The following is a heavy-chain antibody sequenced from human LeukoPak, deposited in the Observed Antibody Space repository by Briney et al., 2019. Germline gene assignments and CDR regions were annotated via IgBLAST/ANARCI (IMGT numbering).Heavy chain of an antibody. J-gene: IGHJ3*01. V-gene: IGHV3-23*01. CDR2: INGGGDAT. CDR1: GFTFNNNA. CDR3: ARCTASCYANAFDV. D-gene: IGHD2-2*01. Sequence: SGGSLRLSCATSGFTFNNNAMSWVRQAPGKGLEWVSAINGGGDATEYADSVKGRLTISRDNSKNTLYLQMNSLRPDDTAVYYCARCTASCYANAFDVWGQGTLLTVSS.